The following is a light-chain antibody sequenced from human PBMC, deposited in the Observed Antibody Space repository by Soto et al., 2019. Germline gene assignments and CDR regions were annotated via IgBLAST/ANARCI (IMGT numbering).Light chain of an antibody. CDR2: DAS. J-gene: IGKJ4*01. V-gene: IGKV1-33*01. Sequence: DIQMTQSPSSLSASVGDRVTITCQASQDISNYLNWYQQKPGKAPKLLIYDASNLETGVPSRFSGSGSGTDFTFTISSLQPEDIATYYCQQYDNWVTFGGGTKVDI. CDR3: QQYDNWVT. CDR1: QDISNY.